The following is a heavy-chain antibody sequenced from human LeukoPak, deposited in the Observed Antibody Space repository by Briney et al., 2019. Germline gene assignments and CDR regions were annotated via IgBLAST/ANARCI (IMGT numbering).Heavy chain of an antibody. CDR2: FHSSRTT. CDR3: ARGHLGLSP. V-gene: IGHV4-59*01. CDR1: GGSISGYS. Sequence: SETLSLTCTVSGGSISGYSWTWIRQPPGQGLEWIGYFHSSRTTSYNPSLTGRVTISVDTAMDQISLKLNSVTAADTAVYYCARGHLGLSPWGQGTLVTVSS. J-gene: IGHJ5*02. D-gene: IGHD3-10*01.